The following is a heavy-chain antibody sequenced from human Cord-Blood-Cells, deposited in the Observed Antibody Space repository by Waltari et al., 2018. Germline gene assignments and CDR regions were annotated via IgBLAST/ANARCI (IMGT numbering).Heavy chain of an antibody. D-gene: IGHD3-10*01. V-gene: IGHV1-24*01. CDR2: FDPEDGET. Sequence: QVQLVQSGAEVTKPGASVKVTCQVSGSTLTEFSLLWVRQAPGKGLEWMGGFDPEDGETIYAQKFQGRVTMTEDTSTDTAYMELSSLRSEDTAVYYCAGTGYGSGSYPFDYWGQGTLVTVSS. CDR1: GSTLTEFS. CDR3: AGTGYGSGSYPFDY. J-gene: IGHJ4*02.